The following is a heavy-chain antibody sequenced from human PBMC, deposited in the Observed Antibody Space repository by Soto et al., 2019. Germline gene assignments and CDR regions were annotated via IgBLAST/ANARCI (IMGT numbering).Heavy chain of an antibody. V-gene: IGHV1-2*04. J-gene: IGHJ4*02. CDR1: GYTFTGYY. Sequence: QVQLVQSGAEVKKPGASVKVSCKASGYTFTGYYMHWVRQAPGQGLEWMGWINPNSGGTNYAQKFQGWVTMTRETSISTAYMELSRLRSDDTAVYYFARECDYGDYSVFDYWGQGTLVTVSS. D-gene: IGHD4-17*01. CDR3: ARECDYGDYSVFDY. CDR2: INPNSGGT.